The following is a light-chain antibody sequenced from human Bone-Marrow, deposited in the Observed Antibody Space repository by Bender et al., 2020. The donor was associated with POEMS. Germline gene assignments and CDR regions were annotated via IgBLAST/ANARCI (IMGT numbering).Light chain of an antibody. CDR3: SSYTTSRTVVV. V-gene: IGLV2-14*01. Sequence: QSALTQPASVSGSPGQSITISCPGTSSDVGGYNYVSWYQQHPGKAPKLMIYDVSNRPSGVSNRFSGSKSGNTASLTISGLQAEDEADYYCSSYTTSRTVVVFGGGTKLAVL. CDR1: SSDVGGYNY. CDR2: DVS. J-gene: IGLJ2*01.